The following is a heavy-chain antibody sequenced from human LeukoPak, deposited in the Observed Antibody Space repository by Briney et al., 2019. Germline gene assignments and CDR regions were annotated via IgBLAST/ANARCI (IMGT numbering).Heavy chain of an antibody. V-gene: IGHV4-34*01. CDR2: INHSGST. CDR3: ARGTSVYDSKDDI. CDR1: GGSFSGYY. Sequence: SETLSLTCAVYGGSFSGYYWSWIRQPPGKGLEWIGEINHSGSTNYNPSLKSRVTISVDTSKNQFSLKLSSVTAADTAVYYCARGTSVYDSKDDIWGQGTMVTVSS. J-gene: IGHJ3*02. D-gene: IGHD3-22*01.